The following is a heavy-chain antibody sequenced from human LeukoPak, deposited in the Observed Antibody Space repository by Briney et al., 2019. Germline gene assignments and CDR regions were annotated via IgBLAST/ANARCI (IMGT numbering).Heavy chain of an antibody. Sequence: SETLSLTCTVSGGSISGYYWSWIRQPPGKGLEWIALVYCGGATKYNASLKGRVPISVDTSKNQFSLKLSSVTAADTAVYYCARDRRRDRLHAFDIWGQGTMVTVSS. CDR2: VYCGGAT. CDR1: GGSISGYY. J-gene: IGHJ3*02. D-gene: IGHD1-26*01. V-gene: IGHV4-4*08. CDR3: ARDRRRDRLHAFDI.